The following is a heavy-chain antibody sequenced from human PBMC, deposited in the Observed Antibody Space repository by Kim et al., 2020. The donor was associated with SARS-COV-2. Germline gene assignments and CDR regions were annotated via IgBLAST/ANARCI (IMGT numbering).Heavy chain of an antibody. CDR2: ISGSGSST. CDR1: GFTFSSYA. V-gene: IGHV3-23*01. J-gene: IGHJ3*02. D-gene: IGHD6-19*01. CDR3: AKDRWRESSGWYPDAFDI. Sequence: GGSLRLSCAASGFTFSSYAMSWVRQAPGKGLEWVSAISGSGSSTYYADSVKGRFTISRDNSKNTLYLQMNSLRAEDTAVYYCAKDRWRESSGWYPDAFDIWGQGTMVTVSS.